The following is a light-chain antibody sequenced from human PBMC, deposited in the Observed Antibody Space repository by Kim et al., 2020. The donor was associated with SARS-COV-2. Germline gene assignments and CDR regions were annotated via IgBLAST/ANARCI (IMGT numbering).Light chain of an antibody. Sequence: SPGERASFYCRASPTIFNRFLAWYQQKPGQAPRLLIHGGSRRPTGVSDRFSGSGSGTDFSLTIDKVEPDDSAVYYCQQPGDSPAYTFGLGTKLEI. CDR3: QQPGDSPAYT. CDR2: GGS. V-gene: IGKV3-20*01. J-gene: IGKJ2*01. CDR1: PTIFNRF.